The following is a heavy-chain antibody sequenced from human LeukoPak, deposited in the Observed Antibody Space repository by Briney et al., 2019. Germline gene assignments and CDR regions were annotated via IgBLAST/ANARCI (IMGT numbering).Heavy chain of an antibody. Sequence: GGSLRLSCAASGFSFSSYNMYWVRQAPGKGLEWISYISSTRPTIYYADSVKGRFTISRDDAKSSLYLQMNSLRVEDTAVYYCAKEVTYGGAAFDVWGQGTTVTVSS. CDR2: ISSTRPTI. V-gene: IGHV3-48*01. J-gene: IGHJ3*01. D-gene: IGHD3-10*01. CDR1: GFSFSSYN. CDR3: AKEVTYGGAAFDV.